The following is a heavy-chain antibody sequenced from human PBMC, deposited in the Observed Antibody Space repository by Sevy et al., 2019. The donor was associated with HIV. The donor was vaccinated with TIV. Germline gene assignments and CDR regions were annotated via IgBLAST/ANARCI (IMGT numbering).Heavy chain of an antibody. CDR1: GFTVNDKY. V-gene: IGHV3-66*02. CDR2: IFSSGST. J-gene: IGHJ4*02. CDR3: VSLLLSDRRGWAYFDY. D-gene: IGHD6-19*01. Sequence: GGSLRLSCAISGFTVNDKYIIWVRQAPGKGLEWVSVIFSSGSTYYADSAKGRFTISRDNSKNTVDLQMNSVRAEDTAGFYWVSLLLSDRRGWAYFDYWGQGTLVTVSS.